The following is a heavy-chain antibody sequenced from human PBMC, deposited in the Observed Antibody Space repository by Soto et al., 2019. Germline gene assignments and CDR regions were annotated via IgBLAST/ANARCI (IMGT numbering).Heavy chain of an antibody. Sequence: QVQLVESGGGVVQPGRSLSLSCAASGFTFSSYGMHWVRQAPGKGLEWVAVIWYDGSNKYYADSVKGRFTISRDNSKNTLYLQMNSLRAEETAVYYCAREPYGDYDDWGQRTLVTVSS. CDR3: AREPYGDYDD. J-gene: IGHJ4*02. CDR1: GFTFSSYG. V-gene: IGHV3-33*01. D-gene: IGHD4-17*01. CDR2: IWYDGSNK.